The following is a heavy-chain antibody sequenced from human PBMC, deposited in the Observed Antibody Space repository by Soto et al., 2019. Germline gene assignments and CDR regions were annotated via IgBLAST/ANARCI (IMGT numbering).Heavy chain of an antibody. J-gene: IGHJ5*02. V-gene: IGHV3-7*01. D-gene: IGHD1-1*01. CDR2: IKQDGSEK. CDR1: GFTFSSYW. CDR3: ASGLNNPEDWYAP. Sequence: EVQLVESGGGLVQPGGSLRLSCAASGFTFSSYWMSWVRQAPGKGLEWVANIKQDGSEKYYVDSVKGRFTISRDNAKNSLYLQMNSLRAEDTAVYYCASGLNNPEDWYAPWGQGTLVTVSS.